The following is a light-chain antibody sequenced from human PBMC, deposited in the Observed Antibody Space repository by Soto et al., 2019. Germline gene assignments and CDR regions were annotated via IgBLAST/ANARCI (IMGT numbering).Light chain of an antibody. CDR3: SSYTTSSTYV. J-gene: IGLJ1*01. V-gene: IGLV2-14*01. CDR1: SSDVGGYNY. Sequence: QSVLTQPASVSGSPGQSIAISCTGTSSDVGGYNYVSWYQQHPGKAPELILCDVSNRPSGVSDRFSGSKSGNTASLTISGLQTEDEADYYCSSYTTSSTYVFGTGTKVTVL. CDR2: DVS.